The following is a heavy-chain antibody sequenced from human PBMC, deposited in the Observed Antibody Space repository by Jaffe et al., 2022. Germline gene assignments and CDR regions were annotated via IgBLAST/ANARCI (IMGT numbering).Heavy chain of an antibody. CDR3: ARRVILWSGYYRMVQGDYFDY. V-gene: IGHV3-7*01. CDR1: GFTFSSYW. D-gene: IGHD3-3*01. J-gene: IGHJ4*02. CDR2: IKQDGSEK. Sequence: EVQLVESGGGLVQPGGSLRLSCAASGFTFSSYWMSWVRQAPGKGLEWVANIKQDGSEKYYVDSVKGRFTISRDNAKNSLYLQMNSLRAEDTAVYYCARRVILWSGYYRMVQGDYFDYWGQGTLVTVSS.